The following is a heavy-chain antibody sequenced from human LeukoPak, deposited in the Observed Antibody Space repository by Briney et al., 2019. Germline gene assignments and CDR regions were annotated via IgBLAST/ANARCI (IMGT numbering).Heavy chain of an antibody. CDR3: ARDSGIRGDY. D-gene: IGHD3-10*01. Sequence: GRSLRLSCAASGFTFSSYAVHWVRQAPGKGLEWVAVISYDGSNKYYADSVKGRFTISRDNSKNTLYLQMNSLRAEDTAVYYYARDSGIRGDYWGQGTLVTVSS. CDR1: GFTFSSYA. J-gene: IGHJ4*02. CDR2: ISYDGSNK. V-gene: IGHV3-30*01.